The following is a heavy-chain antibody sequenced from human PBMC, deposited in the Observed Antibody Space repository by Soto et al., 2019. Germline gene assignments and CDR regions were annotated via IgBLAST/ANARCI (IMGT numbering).Heavy chain of an antibody. J-gene: IGHJ4*02. Sequence: SETLSLTCTVSGGSISSGGYYWSLIRQHPGKGLEWIGYIYYSGSTYYNPSLKSRVTISVDTSKNQFSLKLSSVTAADTAVYYCARGPDYTQLYWGQGTLVTVSS. CDR1: GGSISSGGYY. D-gene: IGHD4-4*01. V-gene: IGHV4-31*03. CDR2: IYYSGST. CDR3: ARGPDYTQLY.